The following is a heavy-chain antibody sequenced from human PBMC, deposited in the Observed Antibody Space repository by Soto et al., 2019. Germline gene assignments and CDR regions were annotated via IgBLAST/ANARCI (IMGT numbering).Heavy chain of an antibody. J-gene: IGHJ5*01. V-gene: IGHV1-8*01. CDR2: MNPNSNNT. CDR1: GYTFASYD. Sequence: QVQLVQSGAEVKTPGASVKVSCKASGYTFASYDMNWVRQAPGQGLEWMGWMNPNSNNTGYAQKFQGRLTMTRDIALSIAHMELSSLRNEDTAVYYCARSDGYHFNWLDSWGQETLVTVSA. CDR3: ARSDGYHFNWLDS. D-gene: IGHD2-21*01.